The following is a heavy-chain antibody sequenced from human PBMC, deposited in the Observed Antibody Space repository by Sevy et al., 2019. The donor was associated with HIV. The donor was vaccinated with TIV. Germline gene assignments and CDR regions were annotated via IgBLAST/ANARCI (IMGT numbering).Heavy chain of an antibody. CDR3: ARGHYYSNWFDP. V-gene: IGHV4-34*01. D-gene: IGHD3-22*01. Sequence: SETLSLTCAVYGGSFSGYYWSWIRQPPGKGLEWIGEINHSGSTNYNPSLKSRVTISVDTSKNQFSLKLSSVTAADTAVYYCARGHYYSNWFDPWGQGTLVTVSS. J-gene: IGHJ5*02. CDR2: INHSGST. CDR1: GGSFSGYY.